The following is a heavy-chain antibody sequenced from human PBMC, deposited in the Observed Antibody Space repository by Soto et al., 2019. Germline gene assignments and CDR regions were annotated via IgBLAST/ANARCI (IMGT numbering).Heavy chain of an antibody. V-gene: IGHV3-53*04. CDR1: GVNVSRNY. J-gene: IGHJ5*01. CDR3: ARGGIVLPAFITYREGWFDS. D-gene: IGHD2-2*01. CDR2: ISSGGST. Sequence: EVQLVESGGSLVQPGGSLRLSCAASGVNVSRNYMSWVRQAPGKGLEWVSVISSGGSTDYADYVKGRFTIARHDSENTVELQMNNLRPEDTAVYDCARGGIVLPAFITYREGWFDSWGQGTQVTVSS.